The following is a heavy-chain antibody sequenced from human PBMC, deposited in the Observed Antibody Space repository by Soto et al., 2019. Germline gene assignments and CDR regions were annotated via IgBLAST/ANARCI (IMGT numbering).Heavy chain of an antibody. D-gene: IGHD3-9*01. Sequence: ASVKVSCKASGYTFTSYAMHWVRQAPGQRLEWMGWINAGNVNTKYSQKFQGRVTITRDTSASTAYMELSSLRSEDTAVYYCARSAYDILTGYSYYMDVWGKGTTVTVSS. V-gene: IGHV1-3*01. CDR3: ARSAYDILTGYSYYMDV. CDR2: INAGNVNT. CDR1: GYTFTSYA. J-gene: IGHJ6*03.